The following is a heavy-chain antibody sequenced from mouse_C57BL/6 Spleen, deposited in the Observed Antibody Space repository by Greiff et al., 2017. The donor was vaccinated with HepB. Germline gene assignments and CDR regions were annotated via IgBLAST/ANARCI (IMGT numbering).Heavy chain of an antibody. D-gene: IGHD1-1*01. J-gene: IGHJ1*03. CDR2: INPGSGGT. CDR3: AREIYYYGSKDYWYFDV. V-gene: IGHV1-54*01. Sequence: VKVVESGAELVRPGTSVKVSCKASGYAFTNYLIEWVKQRPGQGLEWIGVINPGSGGTNYNEKFKGKATLTADKSSSTAYMQLSSLTSEDSAVYFCAREIYYYGSKDYWYFDVWGTGTTVTVSS. CDR1: GYAFTNYL.